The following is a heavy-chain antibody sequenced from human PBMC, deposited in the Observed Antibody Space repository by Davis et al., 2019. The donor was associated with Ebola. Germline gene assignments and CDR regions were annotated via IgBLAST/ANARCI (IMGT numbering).Heavy chain of an antibody. D-gene: IGHD4-17*01. CDR3: ARGQTVRAFEF. J-gene: IGHJ3*01. V-gene: IGHV4-59*01. Sequence: SETLSLTCSVSGGSLSPYYWNWIRQAPGKGLEWIGYIYSSGSANYNPSLKSRLTMSVDTSRNQFSRILDSVTAAETAIYYCARGQTVRAFEFWGQGTNVTVSS. CDR1: GGSLSPYY. CDR2: IYSSGSA.